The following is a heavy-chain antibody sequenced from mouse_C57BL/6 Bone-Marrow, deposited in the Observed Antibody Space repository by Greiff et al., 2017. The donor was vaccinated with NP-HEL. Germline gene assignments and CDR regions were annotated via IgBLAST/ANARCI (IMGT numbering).Heavy chain of an antibody. J-gene: IGHJ1*03. D-gene: IGHD1-1*01. CDR2: IYPRSGNT. Sequence: VQLVESGAELARPGASVKLSCKASGYTFTSYGIRWVKQRTGQGLEWIGVIYPRSGNTYYNEKFQGKATLTADKSSSTAYMELRSLTSEDSAVYFCAGYYCGWYFDVWGTGTTVTVSS. V-gene: IGHV1-81*01. CDR1: GYTFTSYG. CDR3: AGYYCGWYFDV.